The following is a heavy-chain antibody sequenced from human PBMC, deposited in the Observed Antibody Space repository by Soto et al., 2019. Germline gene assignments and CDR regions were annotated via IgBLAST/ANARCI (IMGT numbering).Heavy chain of an antibody. D-gene: IGHD2-2*01. Sequence: PSETLSLTCTVSGASISSYYWSWIRQPPGKGLEWIANVHYSGTTNYNPSLASRVTLSVDTSKNQFSLRMTSVTAADRAMYFCARYNSYAIDYWGRGTLVTVSS. CDR3: ARYNSYAIDY. J-gene: IGHJ4*02. V-gene: IGHV4-59*01. CDR1: GASISSYY. CDR2: VHYSGTT.